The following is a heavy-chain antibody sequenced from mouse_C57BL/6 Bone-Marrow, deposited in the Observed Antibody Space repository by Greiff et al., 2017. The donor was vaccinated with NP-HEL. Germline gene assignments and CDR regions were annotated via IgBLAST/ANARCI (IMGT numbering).Heavy chain of an antibody. J-gene: IGHJ2*01. V-gene: IGHV1-81*01. CDR1: GYTFTSYG. D-gene: IGHD1-1*01. CDR2: IYPRSGNT. CDR3: ARLGYYYGSSYDYFDY. Sequence: QVQLKQSGAELARPGASVKLSCKASGYTFTSYGISWVKQRTGQGLEWIGEIYPRSGNTYYNEKFKGKATLTADKSSSTAYMELRSLTSEDSAVYFCARLGYYYGSSYDYFDYWGQGTTLTVSS.